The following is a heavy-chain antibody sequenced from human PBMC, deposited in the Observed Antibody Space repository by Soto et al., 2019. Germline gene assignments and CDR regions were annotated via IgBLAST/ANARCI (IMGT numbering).Heavy chain of an antibody. V-gene: IGHV5-51*01. CDR2: IYPGDSDT. CDR3: ARHPTYSSSSGGAFDI. Sequence: GESLKISCKGSGYSFTSYWIGWVRQMPGKGLEWMGIIYPGDSDTRYSPSFQGQVTISADKSISTAYLQWSSLKASDTAMYYCARHPTYSSSSGGAFDIWGQGTMVTVSS. D-gene: IGHD6-6*01. CDR1: GYSFTSYW. J-gene: IGHJ3*02.